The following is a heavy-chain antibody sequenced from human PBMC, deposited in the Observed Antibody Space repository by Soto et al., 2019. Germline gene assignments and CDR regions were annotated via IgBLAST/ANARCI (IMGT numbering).Heavy chain of an antibody. D-gene: IGHD3-22*01. CDR2: IIPIFGTA. V-gene: IGHV1-69*13. CDR3: ARDRVNYDSSGYYDPSPYFDY. Sequence: ASVKVSCKASGGTFSSYAISWVRQAPGQGLEWMGGIIPIFGTANYAQKFQGRVTITADESTSTAYMELSSLRSEDTAVYYCARDRVNYDSSGYYDPSPYFDYWGQGTLVTVSS. J-gene: IGHJ4*02. CDR1: GGTFSSYA.